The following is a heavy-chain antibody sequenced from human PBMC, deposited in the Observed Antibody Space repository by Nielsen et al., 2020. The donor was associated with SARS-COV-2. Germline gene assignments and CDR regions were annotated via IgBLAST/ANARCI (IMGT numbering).Heavy chain of an antibody. CDR2: INAGNGNT. V-gene: IGHV1-3*01. CDR1: GYTFTSYA. J-gene: IGHJ6*02. Sequence: ASVKVSCKASGYTFTSYAMHWVRQAPGQRLEWMGWINAGNGNTKYSQKFQGRVTMTRNTSISTAYMELSSLRSEDTAVYYCARGSDGKYQLLFGYYYYGMDVWGQGTTVTVSS. D-gene: IGHD2-2*01. CDR3: ARGSDGKYQLLFGYYYYGMDV.